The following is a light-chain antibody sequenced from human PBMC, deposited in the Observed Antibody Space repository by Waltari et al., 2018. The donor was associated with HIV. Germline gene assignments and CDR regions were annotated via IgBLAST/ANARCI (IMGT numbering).Light chain of an antibody. V-gene: IGLV1-44*01. Sequence: QSALVQPPSLSVTPGQRVTISCSGSISNIGINPVNWYRRVPGAAPKLLSYNGDQRPSGVPDRFSASKSGTSASLAISGLQSEDEADYFCSTWDDRLSIPVFGGGTFLTV. CDR2: NGD. J-gene: IGLJ3*02. CDR1: ISNIGINP. CDR3: STWDDRLSIPV.